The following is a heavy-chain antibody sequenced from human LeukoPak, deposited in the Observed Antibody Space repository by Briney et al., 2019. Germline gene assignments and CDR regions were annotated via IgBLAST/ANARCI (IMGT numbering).Heavy chain of an antibody. V-gene: IGHV4-4*02. Sequence: SETLSLTCAVSGGSISSSNWWSWVRPPPGKGLEWSGEIYHSGSTNYNPSLKSRVTISVDKSKNQFSLKLSSVTAADTAVYYCARGRELRYFDWLSAFDYWGQGTLVTVSS. CDR3: ARGRELRYFDWLSAFDY. CDR1: GGSISSSNW. D-gene: IGHD3-9*01. J-gene: IGHJ4*02. CDR2: IYHSGST.